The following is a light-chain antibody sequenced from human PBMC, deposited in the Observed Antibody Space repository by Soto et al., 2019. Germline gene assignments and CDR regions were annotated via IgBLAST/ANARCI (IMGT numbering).Light chain of an antibody. Sequence: DIQMTQSPSSLSASVGDRVTITCWASQSISNSLNWYQQKPGNAPKVLIYAASNLRSGVPSKFSGSGSGTDFTLTINSLQPEDFAVYYCQQSSTTPYTFGQGTKVDIK. CDR2: AAS. J-gene: IGKJ2*01. CDR3: QQSSTTPYT. CDR1: QSISNS. V-gene: IGKV1-39*01.